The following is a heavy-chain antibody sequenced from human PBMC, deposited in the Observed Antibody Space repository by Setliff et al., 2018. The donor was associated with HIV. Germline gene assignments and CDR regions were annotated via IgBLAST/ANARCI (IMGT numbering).Heavy chain of an antibody. V-gene: IGHV1-24*01. J-gene: IGHJ3*02. CDR2: FDPEDGDT. Sequence: ASVKVSCKVSGYTLTELSMHWVRQAPGKGLEWMGRFDPEDGDTIYAQKFQGRVTMTRDTSISTAYMELSRLRSDDTAVYYCARGAYYYDSSGYPRDPFDIWGQGTMVTVSS. CDR1: GYTLTELS. CDR3: ARGAYYYDSSGYPRDPFDI. D-gene: IGHD3-22*01.